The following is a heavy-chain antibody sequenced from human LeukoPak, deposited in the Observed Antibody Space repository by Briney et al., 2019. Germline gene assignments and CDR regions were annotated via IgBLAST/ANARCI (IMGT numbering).Heavy chain of an antibody. V-gene: IGHV1-2*02. Sequence: ASVKVSCKASGYTFTGYYMHWLRQAPGQGLEWMGWISPNSGGTNYAQKFQGRVTMTRDTSISTAYMELSRLRSDDTAVYYCAVVRLTMNYYDSSMDVWGQGTTVTVSS. CDR1: GYTFTGYY. J-gene: IGHJ6*02. D-gene: IGHD3-22*01. CDR2: ISPNSGGT. CDR3: AVVRLTMNYYDSSMDV.